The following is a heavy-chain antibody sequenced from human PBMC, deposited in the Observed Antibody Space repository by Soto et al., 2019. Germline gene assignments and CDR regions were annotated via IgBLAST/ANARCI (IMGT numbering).Heavy chain of an antibody. J-gene: IGHJ4*02. CDR1: GFTFGTYA. CDR3: ATQSYDSSGYYLYYFDH. D-gene: IGHD3-22*01. CDR2: INGNGGST. Sequence: LRLSCAASGFTFGTYAMSWVRQAPGKGLEWVSAINGNGGSTYYAASVKGRFTISRDSSKNTLYLQMTSLRAEDTAVYYCATQSYDSSGYYLYYFDHWGQGTLVTVSS. V-gene: IGHV3-23*01.